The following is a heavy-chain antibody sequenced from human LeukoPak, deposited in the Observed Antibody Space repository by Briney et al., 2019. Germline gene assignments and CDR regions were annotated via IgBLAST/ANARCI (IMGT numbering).Heavy chain of an antibody. D-gene: IGHD3-22*01. V-gene: IGHV3-48*01. CDR3: AKDGYYYDSSGYYYQDY. CDR2: ISSSSSTI. Sequence: GGPLRLSCAASGFTFSSYSMNWVRQAPGKGLEWVSYISSSSSTIYYADSVKGRFTISRDNSKNTLYLQMNSLRAEDTAVYYCAKDGYYYDSSGYYYQDYWGQGTLVTVSS. CDR1: GFTFSSYS. J-gene: IGHJ4*02.